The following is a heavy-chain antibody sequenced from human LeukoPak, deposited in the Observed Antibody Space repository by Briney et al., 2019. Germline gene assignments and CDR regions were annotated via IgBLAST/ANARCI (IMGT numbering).Heavy chain of an antibody. V-gene: IGHV1-2*06. D-gene: IGHD1-26*01. CDR1: GYTFTGYY. CDR2: INPNSGGT. CDR3: ARKSGSINWFDP. Sequence: ASVKVSCKASGYTFTGYYMHWVRQAPGQGLEWVGRINPNSGGTNYAQKFQGRVTMTRDTPISTAYMELSRLRSDDTAVYYCARKSGSINWFDPWGQGTLVTVSS. J-gene: IGHJ5*02.